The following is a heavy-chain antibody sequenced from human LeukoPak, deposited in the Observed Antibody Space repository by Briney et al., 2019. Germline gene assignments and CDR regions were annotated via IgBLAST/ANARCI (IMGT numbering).Heavy chain of an antibody. CDR1: GYTFTSYG. J-gene: IGHJ3*02. V-gene: IGHV1-18*01. CDR2: ISAYNGNT. Sequence: GASVKVSCKASGYTFTSYGISWVRQAPGQGLEWMGWISAYNGNTNYAQSLQGRVTITRDMSTSTTYMELSSLRSEDTAVYYCAAERYGGISDCCNFEIWGQGTMVTVSS. CDR3: AAERYGGISDCCNFEI. D-gene: IGHD4-23*01.